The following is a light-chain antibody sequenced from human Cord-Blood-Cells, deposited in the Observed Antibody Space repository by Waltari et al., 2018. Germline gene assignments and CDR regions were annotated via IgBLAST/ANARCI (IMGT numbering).Light chain of an antibody. CDR3: SSYTSSSTVV. Sequence: QSALTQPASVSGSPGQSITISCTGTSSDVGGYNYVSWYHQHPAKAPKLMIYDVSNRPSGVSNRFSGSKSGNTASLTISGLQAEDEADYYCSSYTSSSTVVFGGGTKLTVL. J-gene: IGLJ2*01. V-gene: IGLV2-14*01. CDR1: SSDVGGYNY. CDR2: DVS.